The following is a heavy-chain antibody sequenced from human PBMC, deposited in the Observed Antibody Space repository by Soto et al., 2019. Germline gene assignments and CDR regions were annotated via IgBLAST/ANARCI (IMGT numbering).Heavy chain of an antibody. CDR2: INLSGST. CDR3: ARGKFGFTYYYYYHLDV. V-gene: IGHV4-34*01. D-gene: IGHD3-16*01. CDR1: NGSFSDYY. J-gene: IGHJ6*03. Sequence: QVQLQQWGAGLLKPSETLSLTCGVYNGSFSDYYWTWIRQPPGKGLEWIGEINLSGSTSYNSSLKSRLTISIDTSKKQFSLKLSSLTAADTAVYYCARGKFGFTYYYYYHLDVWGKGTTVTVSS.